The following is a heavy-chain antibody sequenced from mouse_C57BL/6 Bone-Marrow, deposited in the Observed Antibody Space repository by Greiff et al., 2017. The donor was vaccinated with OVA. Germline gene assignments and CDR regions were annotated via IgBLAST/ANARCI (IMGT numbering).Heavy chain of an antibody. CDR2: IWSGGST. V-gene: IGHV2-2*01. CDR3: ARPGTFAMDY. CDR1: GFSLTSYG. D-gene: IGHD4-1*01. J-gene: IGHJ4*01. Sequence: VKLMESGPGLVQPSQSLSITCTVSGFSLTSYGVHWVRQSPGKGLEWLGVIWSGGSTDYNAAFISRLSISKDNSKSQVFFKSNSLQAYDTAIYYGARPGTFAMDYWGQGTSVTVSS.